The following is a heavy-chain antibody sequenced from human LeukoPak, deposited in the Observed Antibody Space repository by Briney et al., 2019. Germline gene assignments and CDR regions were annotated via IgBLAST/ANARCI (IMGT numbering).Heavy chain of an antibody. J-gene: IGHJ4*02. D-gene: IGHD3-3*02. Sequence: GGSLGLSCAASGFTVSNNYMSWARQAPGKGLEWVSVIYNGGSTYYADSVKGRFTISRDNSKNTLYLQMNSLRADDTAVYYCARIRDVFDYWGQGTLVTVSS. CDR1: GFTVSNNY. CDR2: IYNGGST. CDR3: ARIRDVFDY. V-gene: IGHV3-53*01.